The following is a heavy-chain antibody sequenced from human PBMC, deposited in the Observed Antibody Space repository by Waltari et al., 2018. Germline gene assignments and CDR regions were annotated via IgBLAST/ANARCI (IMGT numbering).Heavy chain of an antibody. J-gene: IGHJ4*02. CDR3: ARLNVLRFLEWSL. D-gene: IGHD3-3*01. CDR1: VDSISSSSHY. Sequence: QLQLQESAPGLVKPPETLPLTCTVSVDSISSSSHYGGWTRQPPGKGLEWIGSIYYSGSTYYNPSLKSRVTISVDTSKNQFSLKLSSVTAADTAVYYCARLNVLRFLEWSLWGQGTLVTVSS. CDR2: IYYSGST. V-gene: IGHV4-39*01.